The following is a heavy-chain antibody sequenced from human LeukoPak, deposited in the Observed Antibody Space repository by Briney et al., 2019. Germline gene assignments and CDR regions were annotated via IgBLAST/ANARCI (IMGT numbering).Heavy chain of an antibody. CDR1: GFTFSSYA. Sequence: GGSLRLSCAASGFTFSSYAMHWVRQAPGKGLEWVAVISYDGSNKCYADSVKGRFTISRDNSKNTLYLRMNSLRAEDTAVYYCAREGIAAASLDYWGQGTLVTVSS. D-gene: IGHD6-13*01. V-gene: IGHV3-30-3*01. CDR3: AREGIAAASLDY. J-gene: IGHJ4*02. CDR2: ISYDGSNK.